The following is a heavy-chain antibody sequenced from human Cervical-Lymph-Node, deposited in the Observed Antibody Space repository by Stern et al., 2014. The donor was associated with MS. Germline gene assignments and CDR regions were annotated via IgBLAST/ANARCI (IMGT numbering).Heavy chain of an antibody. CDR1: GFTFSSYG. Sequence: QVQLVESGGGVVQPGRSLRLSCAASGFTFSSYGMHWVRQAPGKGLEWVAGIWYDGRNKYYAASVKVRFTISRDNSKNTLYLQMNSLRAEDTAVYYCARGEPIGWFGELSYYYYYGMDVWGQGTTVTVSS. CDR2: IWYDGRNK. D-gene: IGHD3-10*01. V-gene: IGHV3-33*01. J-gene: IGHJ6*02. CDR3: ARGEPIGWFGELSYYYYYGMDV.